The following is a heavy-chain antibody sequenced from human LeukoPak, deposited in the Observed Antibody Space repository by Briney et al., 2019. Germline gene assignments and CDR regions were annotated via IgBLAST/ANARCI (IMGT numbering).Heavy chain of an antibody. CDR3: AKDENPRPRNYFQH. D-gene: IGHD2/OR15-2a*01. CDR2: ISGSGGSS. Sequence: GGSLRLSCAASGFTFSSYAMSWVRQAPGKGLEWVSAISGSGGSSYYADSVRGRFTISRDNSKNALYLQMNSLRAEDTAVYYCAKDENPRPRNYFQHWGQGTLVTVSS. J-gene: IGHJ1*01. V-gene: IGHV3-23*01. CDR1: GFTFSSYA.